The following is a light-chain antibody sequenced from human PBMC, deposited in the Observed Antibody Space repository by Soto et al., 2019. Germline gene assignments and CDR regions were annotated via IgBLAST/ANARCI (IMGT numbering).Light chain of an antibody. J-gene: IGKJ2*02. CDR1: QSVSSTY. CDR3: QQYGSSPQMCT. V-gene: IGKV3-20*01. CDR2: GAS. Sequence: EIVLTQSPGTLSLSPGERGTVSCRASQSVSSTYLAWYQRKLGQAPRLLIYGASSRATGIPDRFSGSGSGTDFTLTISRLEPEHFAVYYCQQYGSSPQMCTFGQGTKLEIK.